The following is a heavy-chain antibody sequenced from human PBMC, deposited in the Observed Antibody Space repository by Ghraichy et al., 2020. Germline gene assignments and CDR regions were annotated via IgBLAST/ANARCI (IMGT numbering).Heavy chain of an antibody. J-gene: IGHJ4*02. V-gene: IGHV1-2*02. CDR2: INPNSGDT. CDR3: ARQYNYGDH. Sequence: ASVKVSCKASGYTFTDYYIHWVRQAPGQGLEWMGWINPNSGDTNYAQKFQGRVTVTRDTSTSTAYMELSSLRYDDTAVYYCARQYNYGDHWGQGTLVTVSS. CDR1: GYTFTDYY. D-gene: IGHD5-18*01.